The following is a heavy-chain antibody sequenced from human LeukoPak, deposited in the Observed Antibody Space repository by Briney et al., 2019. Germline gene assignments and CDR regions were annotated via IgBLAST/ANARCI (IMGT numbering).Heavy chain of an antibody. V-gene: IGHV3-23*01. CDR2: ISGSGDNT. J-gene: IGHJ5*02. CDR3: AKGGLVHRFDP. Sequence: PGGSLRHSCAASGFTFSSYAMSWVRQAPGKGLEWVSGISGSGDNTYYADSVKGRFTISRDNSKNTLYLQMNSLRADDTAVYYCAKGGLVHRFDPWGQGTLVTVSS. CDR1: GFTFSSYA.